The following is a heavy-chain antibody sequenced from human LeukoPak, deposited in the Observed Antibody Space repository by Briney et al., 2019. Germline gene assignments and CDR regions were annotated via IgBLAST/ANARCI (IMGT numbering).Heavy chain of an antibody. CDR3: AKDGSGGGWKWFDP. J-gene: IGHJ5*02. V-gene: IGHV3-33*06. D-gene: IGHD2-15*01. CDR2: IWYDGSNK. CDR1: GFTFSSYG. Sequence: GGSLRLSCAASGFTFSSYGFHWVRQAPGKGLEWVAVIWYDGSNKYYADSVRGRFTISRDSSKNTLYLQMNSLRAEDTAVYYCAKDGSGGGWKWFDPWGQGTLVTVSS.